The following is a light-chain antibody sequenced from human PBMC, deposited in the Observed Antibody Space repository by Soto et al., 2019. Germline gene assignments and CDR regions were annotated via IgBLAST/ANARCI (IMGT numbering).Light chain of an antibody. J-gene: IGKJ4*01. CDR1: QRLSSN. CDR2: GAS. CDR3: QEYNHWHPIT. V-gene: IGKV3-15*01. Sequence: EIVMTQSPATLSVSPGERATLSCRASQRLSSNLAWYQQKPGQATRLIIYGASIRATGIPARFSGSGSGTEFTLTISSLQSEDLAVYYCQEYNHWHPITFGGGTKVDIK.